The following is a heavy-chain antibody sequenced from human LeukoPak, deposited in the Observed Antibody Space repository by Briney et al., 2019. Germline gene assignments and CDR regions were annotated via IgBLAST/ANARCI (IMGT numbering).Heavy chain of an antibody. CDR3: ARVLRYRSSTSCQEEDY. CDR1: GFTFSSYS. V-gene: IGHV3-21*01. Sequence: GGSLRLSCAASGFTFSSYSMNWVRQAPGKGLEWVSSISSSSSYIYYADSVKGRFTISRDNAKNSLYLQMNSLRAEDTAVYYCARVLRYRSSTSCQEEDYWGQGTLVTVSS. D-gene: IGHD2-2*01. J-gene: IGHJ4*02. CDR2: ISSSSSYI.